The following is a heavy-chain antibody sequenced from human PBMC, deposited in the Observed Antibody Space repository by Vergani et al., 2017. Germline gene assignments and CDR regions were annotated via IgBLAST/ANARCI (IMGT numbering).Heavy chain of an antibody. V-gene: IGHV3-23*01. Sequence: EVQLLESGGGLVQPGGSLRLSCAASGFTFSSYAMSWVRQAPGKGLEWVSAISGSGGSTYYADSVKGRFTISRDNSKNTLYLQMKSLRAEDTAVYYCAKIQVGQYYFDYWGQGTLVTVSS. CDR2: ISGSGGST. CDR3: AKIQVGQYYFDY. CDR1: GFTFSSYA. J-gene: IGHJ4*02. D-gene: IGHD2-2*01.